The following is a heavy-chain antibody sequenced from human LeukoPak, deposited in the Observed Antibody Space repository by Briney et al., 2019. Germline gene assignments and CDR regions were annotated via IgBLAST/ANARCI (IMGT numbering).Heavy chain of an antibody. CDR2: IYYSGST. J-gene: IGHJ4*02. CDR1: GVTISSYY. Sequence: SETLSLTCTASGVTISSYYWSWIRQPPGKGLEWIGYIYYSGSTNYNPSLKSRVTISVDTSTNQFSLKLSSVPAADTAVYYCARAPGGDGYKGYYFDYWGQGTLVTVSS. V-gene: IGHV4-59*01. D-gene: IGHD5-24*01. CDR3: ARAPGGDGYKGYYFDY.